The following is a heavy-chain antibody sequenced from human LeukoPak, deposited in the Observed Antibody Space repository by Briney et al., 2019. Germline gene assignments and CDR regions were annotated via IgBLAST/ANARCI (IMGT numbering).Heavy chain of an antibody. Sequence: GGSLRLSCAASGFTFSSYGMHWVRQAPGKGLEWVAFIRYDGSNKYYADSVKGRFTISRDNSKNTLYLQMNSLRAEDTAVYYCAREDERIAAAGTLDYWGQGTLVTVSS. J-gene: IGHJ4*02. D-gene: IGHD6-13*01. CDR2: IRYDGSNK. V-gene: IGHV3-30*02. CDR3: AREDERIAAAGTLDY. CDR1: GFTFSSYG.